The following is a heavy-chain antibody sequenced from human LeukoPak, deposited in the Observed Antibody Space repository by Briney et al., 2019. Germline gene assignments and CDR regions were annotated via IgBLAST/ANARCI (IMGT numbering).Heavy chain of an antibody. V-gene: IGHV1-69*13. CDR3: ARVERGHNQFGFDY. D-gene: IGHD3-16*01. J-gene: IGHJ4*02. CDR1: GGTXRIYA. CDR2: IIPIFGTA. Sequence: ASVKVSCQPSGGTXRIYAISEVRQAPGQGLEWMGGIIPIFGTANYAQKFQGRVTITADESTSTAYMELSSLRSEDTAVYYCARVERGHNQFGFDYWGQGTLVTVSS.